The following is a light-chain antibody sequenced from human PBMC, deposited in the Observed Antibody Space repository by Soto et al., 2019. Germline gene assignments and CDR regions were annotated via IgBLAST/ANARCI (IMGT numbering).Light chain of an antibody. J-gene: IGKJ3*01. CDR2: GAS. CDR1: QSISSSY. CDR3: QQYGSSRFT. V-gene: IGKV3-20*01. Sequence: EIVLTQSPGTLSLSPGERATLSCRASQSISSSYLAWYQQQPQQSPRLLVYGASSRATGIPDRFSGSGSGTDFTLTISRLEPEDFAVYYCQQYGSSRFTFGPGTKVDIK.